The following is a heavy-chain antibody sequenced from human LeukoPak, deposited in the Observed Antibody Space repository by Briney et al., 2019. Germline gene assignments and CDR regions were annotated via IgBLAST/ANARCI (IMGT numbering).Heavy chain of an antibody. CDR3: ARAGYSYGLGYYGMDV. Sequence: SETLSLTCTVSGGSSSSYYWSWIRQPPGKGLEWIGYIYYSGSTNYNPSLKSRVTISVDTSKNQFSLKLSSVTAADTAVYYCARAGYSYGLGYYGMDVWGQGTTVTVSS. D-gene: IGHD5-18*01. V-gene: IGHV4-59*01. J-gene: IGHJ6*02. CDR2: IYYSGST. CDR1: GGSSSSYY.